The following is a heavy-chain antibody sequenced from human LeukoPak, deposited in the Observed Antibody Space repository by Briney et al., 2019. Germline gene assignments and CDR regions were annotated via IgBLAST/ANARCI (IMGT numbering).Heavy chain of an antibody. J-gene: IGHJ3*02. CDR1: GFTFSSYS. Sequence: GGSLRLSCAAPGFTFSSYSMNWVRQAPGKGLEWVSSISSSSSYIYYADSVKGRFTISRDNAKNSLYLQMNSLRAEDTAVYYCARESVYYAFDIWGQGTMVTVSS. CDR2: ISSSSSYI. CDR3: ARESVYYAFDI. V-gene: IGHV3-21*01. D-gene: IGHD5/OR15-5a*01.